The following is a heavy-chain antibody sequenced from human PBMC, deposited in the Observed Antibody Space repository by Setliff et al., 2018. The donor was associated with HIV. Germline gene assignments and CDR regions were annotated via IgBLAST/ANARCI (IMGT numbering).Heavy chain of an antibody. CDR2: INHRGST. D-gene: IGHD6-13*01. CDR3: AREAHYSSSWSGRRVTWFDA. J-gene: IGHJ5*02. V-gene: IGHV4-34*01. Sequence: SETLSLTCAVYGGSFSGHYWSWIRQPPGKGLEWIGEINHRGSTYYNPSLKSRVTISVDKTKNQFSLNLSSVTAADTAVYYCAREAHYSSSWSGRRVTWFDAWGQGTPVTVSS. CDR1: GGSFSGHY.